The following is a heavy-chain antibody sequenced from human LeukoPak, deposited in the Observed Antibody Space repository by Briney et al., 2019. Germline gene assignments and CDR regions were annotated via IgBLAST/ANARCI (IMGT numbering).Heavy chain of an antibody. CDR3: ARNRGYCSSTSCYPNYYYYMDV. Sequence: SSVKVSCKASGGTFSSYAISWVRRAPGQGLEWMGGIIPIFGTANYAQKFQGRVTITTDESTSTAYMELSSLRSEDTAVYYCARNRGYCSSTSCYPNYYYYMDVWGKGTTVTVSS. CDR2: IIPIFGTA. V-gene: IGHV1-69*05. CDR1: GGTFSSYA. J-gene: IGHJ6*03. D-gene: IGHD2-2*01.